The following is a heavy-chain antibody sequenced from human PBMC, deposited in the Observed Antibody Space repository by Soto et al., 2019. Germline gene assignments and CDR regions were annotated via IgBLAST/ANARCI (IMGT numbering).Heavy chain of an antibody. CDR1: DDSISDSRYY. CDR2: ISHDGHA. D-gene: IGHD4-17*01. CDR3: ARQVYSDYLGGNWFDP. V-gene: IGHV4-39*01. J-gene: IGHJ5*02. Sequence: SETLSLTCSVLDDSISDSRYYWGWIRQSPEKGLEWIGSISHDGHAYYNPPLKSRVTLFADTSRNQFSLKMKSVTVADTALYFCARQVYSDYLGGNWFDPWGQGAPVTVSS.